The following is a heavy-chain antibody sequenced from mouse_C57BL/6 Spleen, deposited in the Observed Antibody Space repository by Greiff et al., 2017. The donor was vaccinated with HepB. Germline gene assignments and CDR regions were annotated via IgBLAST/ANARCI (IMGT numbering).Heavy chain of an antibody. CDR2: IWSGGST. J-gene: IGHJ1*03. Sequence: VMLVESGPGLVQPSQCLSITCTASGFSFTSYGVHWVRQSPGKGLEWLGVIWSGGSTDYNAAIISRLSISKDNSKSQAFFKLNSLQADDTAIYYCASKGYPPWYFDVWGTGTTVTVSS. V-gene: IGHV2-2*01. CDR1: GFSFTSYG. CDR3: ASKGYPPWYFDV. D-gene: IGHD2-14*01.